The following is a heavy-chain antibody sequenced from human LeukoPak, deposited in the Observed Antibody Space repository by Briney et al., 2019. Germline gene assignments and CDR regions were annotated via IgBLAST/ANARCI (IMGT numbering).Heavy chain of an antibody. J-gene: IGHJ2*01. CDR2: ISGSGDST. V-gene: IGHV3-23*01. CDR3: ATVQRGLHWYFDL. CDR1: GFTFIAYA. Sequence: PGGSLRLSCAASGFTFIAYAMTWVRQAPGKGLEWVSGISGSGDSTYYADSVKGRCTISRDNSKNTLYLQMSSLRAEDTAVYFCATVQRGLHWYFDLWGRGTLVTVSS. D-gene: IGHD4-11*01.